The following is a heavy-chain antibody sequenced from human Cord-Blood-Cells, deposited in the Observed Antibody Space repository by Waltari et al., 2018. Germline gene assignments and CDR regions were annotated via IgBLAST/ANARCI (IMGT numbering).Heavy chain of an antibody. Sequence: QVQLVQSGAEVKKPGASVKVSCTASGYTFTGHEINCVRQATGQGLEWMGWMNPNSGNTGYAQKFQGRVTITRNTSISTAYMELSSLRSEDTAVYYCARGSTIVGATDYWGQGTLVTVSS. CDR1: GYTFTGHE. CDR2: MNPNSGNT. J-gene: IGHJ4*02. CDR3: ARGSTIVGATDY. V-gene: IGHV1-8*03. D-gene: IGHD1-26*01.